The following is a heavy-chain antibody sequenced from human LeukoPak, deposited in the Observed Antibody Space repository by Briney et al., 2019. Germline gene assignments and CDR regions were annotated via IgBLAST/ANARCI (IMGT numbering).Heavy chain of an antibody. D-gene: IGHD6-13*01. Sequence: APVKVSCKASGYTFTGYYMHWVRQAPGQGLEWMGWINPNSGTTNYAQKFQGRVTMTRDTSISTAYMDLRRLRSDDTAVYYCARGVKQQLLRYYYYMDVWGKGTTVTVSS. V-gene: IGHV1-2*02. J-gene: IGHJ6*03. CDR2: INPNSGTT. CDR3: ARGVKQQLLRYYYYMDV. CDR1: GYTFTGYY.